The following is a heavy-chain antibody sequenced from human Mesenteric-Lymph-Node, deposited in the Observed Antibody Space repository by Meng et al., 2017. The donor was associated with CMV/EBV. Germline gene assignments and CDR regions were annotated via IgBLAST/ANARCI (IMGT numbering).Heavy chain of an antibody. CDR3: ARDPPNYNWFDP. CDR1: GYTFTGHY. V-gene: IGHV1-2*02. CDR2: INPNSGGT. D-gene: IGHD4/OR15-4a*01. Sequence: ASVKVSCKASGYTFTGHYMHWVRQAPGQGLEWMGWINPNSGGTNYAQKFQGRVTMTRDTSISTAYMELSRLRSDDTAVYYCARDPPNYNWFDPWGQGTLVTVSS. J-gene: IGHJ5*02.